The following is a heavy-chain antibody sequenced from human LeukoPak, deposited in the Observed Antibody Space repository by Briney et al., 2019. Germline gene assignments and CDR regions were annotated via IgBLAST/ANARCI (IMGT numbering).Heavy chain of an antibody. V-gene: IGHV3-23*01. CDR3: ANVAMNCSGGSCPLDY. Sequence: GGSLRLSCAVSGFTFSSYAMSWVRQAPGKGLEWVSAISGSGGSTYYADSVKGRFTISRDNSKNTLYLQMNSLRAEDTAVYYCANVAMNCSGGSCPLDYWGQGTLVTVSS. CDR2: ISGSGGST. CDR1: GFTFSSYA. J-gene: IGHJ4*02. D-gene: IGHD2-15*01.